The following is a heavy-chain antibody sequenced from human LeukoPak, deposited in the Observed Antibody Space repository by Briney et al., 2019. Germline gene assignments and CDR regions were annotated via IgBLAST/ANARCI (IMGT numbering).Heavy chain of an antibody. CDR1: GFTFSSYG. CDR2: ISYDGSNK. D-gene: IGHD6-19*01. J-gene: IGHJ4*02. V-gene: IGHV3-30*18. CDR3: AKDLHSSGWYYFDY. Sequence: GGSLRLSCAASGFTFSSYGMHWVRQAPGKGLEWVAVISYDGSNKYYADSVKGRFTISRDNSKNTLYLQMNSLRAEDTAVYYCAKDLHSSGWYYFDYWGQGTLVTVSS.